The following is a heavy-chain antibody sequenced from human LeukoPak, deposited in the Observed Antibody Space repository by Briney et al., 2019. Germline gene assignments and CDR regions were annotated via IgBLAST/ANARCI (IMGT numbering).Heavy chain of an antibody. V-gene: IGHV3-30*04. CDR2: ISYDGSNK. D-gene: IGHD4-17*01. J-gene: IGHJ5*02. CDR3: AKESTVTPGNVNWFDP. CDR1: GFTFSSYA. Sequence: PGGSLRLSCAASGFTFSSYAMHWVRQAPGKGLEWVAVISYDGSNKYYADSVKGRFTISRDNSKNKLYLQMNSLRAEDTAVYYCAKESTVTPGNVNWFDPWGQGTLVTVSS.